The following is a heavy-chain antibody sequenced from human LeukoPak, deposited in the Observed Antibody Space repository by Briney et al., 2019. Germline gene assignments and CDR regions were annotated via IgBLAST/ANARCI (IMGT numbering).Heavy chain of an antibody. Sequence: SETLSLTCTVSGGSISSYYWSWVRQPPAKGLEWIGYIYYSGSTNYNPSLKSRVTISVETSKNQFSLKLSSVTAADTAVYYCARDSPYSSGWEHFDYWGQGTLVTVSS. CDR2: IYYSGST. J-gene: IGHJ4*02. D-gene: IGHD6-19*01. V-gene: IGHV4-59*01. CDR1: GGSISSYY. CDR3: ARDSPYSSGWEHFDY.